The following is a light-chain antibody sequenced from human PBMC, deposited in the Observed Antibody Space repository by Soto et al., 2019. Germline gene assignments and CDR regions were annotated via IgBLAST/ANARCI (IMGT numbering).Light chain of an antibody. V-gene: IGKV1D-13*01. CDR2: DAS. CDR3: QQFNNYPQT. CDR1: QGISIA. J-gene: IGKJ1*01. Sequence: AIQLTQSPSSLSASVGDRVTITCRASQGISIALAWFQQRPGKAPKLLIYDASSLESGVQSRFSGSGSGTDFTLTIISLQPEDFATYYCQQFNNYPQTFGQGTKVEIK.